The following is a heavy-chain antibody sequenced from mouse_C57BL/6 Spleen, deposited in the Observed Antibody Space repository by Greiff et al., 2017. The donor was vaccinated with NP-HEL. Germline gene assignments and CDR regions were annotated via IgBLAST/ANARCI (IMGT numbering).Heavy chain of an antibody. J-gene: IGHJ2*01. V-gene: IGHV1-50*01. CDR3: ARRRAIYYDSRYFDY. CDR1: GYTFTSYW. D-gene: IGHD2-4*01. CDR2: IDPSDSYT. Sequence: QVQLQQPGAELVKPGASVKLSCKASGYTFTSYWMQWVKQRPGQGLEWIGEIDPSDSYTNYNQKFKGKATLTVDTSSSTAYMQLSSLTSEDSAVYYCARRRAIYYDSRYFDYWGQGTTLTVSS.